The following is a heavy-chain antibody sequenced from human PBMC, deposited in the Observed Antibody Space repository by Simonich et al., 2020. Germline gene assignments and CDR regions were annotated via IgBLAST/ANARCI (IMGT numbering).Heavy chain of an antibody. CDR3: ARSLGYYYYYYGMDV. J-gene: IGHJ6*02. CDR2: IYYSGST. CDR1: GGSISSYY. Sequence: QVQLQESGPGLVKPSETLSLTCTVSGGSISSYYWSWIRQPPGKGLEWIGYIYYSGSTNYNPSLKSQVTISVDTSKNQFSLKLSSVTAADTAVYYCARSLGYYYYYYGMDVWGQGTTVTVSS. V-gene: IGHV4-59*08. D-gene: IGHD1-26*01.